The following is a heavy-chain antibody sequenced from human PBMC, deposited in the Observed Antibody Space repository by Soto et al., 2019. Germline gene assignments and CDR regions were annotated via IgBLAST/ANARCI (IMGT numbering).Heavy chain of an antibody. J-gene: IGHJ4*02. CDR2: IFSNDEK. V-gene: IGHV2-26*01. CDR1: GFSLSNARMG. D-gene: IGHD2-2*03. Sequence: QVTLKESGPVLVKPTETLTLTCTVSGFSLSNARMGVSWIRQPPGKALEWLAHIFSNDEKSYSTSLKSRLTISKDTSKSQVVLTMTNMDPVDTATYYCARIFPGEGMVDIVVVPARYYFDYWGQGTLVTVSS. CDR3: ARIFPGEGMVDIVVVPARYYFDY.